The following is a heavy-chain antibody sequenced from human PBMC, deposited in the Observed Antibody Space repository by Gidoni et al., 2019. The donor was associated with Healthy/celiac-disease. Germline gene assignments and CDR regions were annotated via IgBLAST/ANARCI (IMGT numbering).Heavy chain of an antibody. V-gene: IGHV1-45*02. D-gene: IGHD5-12*01. Sequence: QMQLVQSGAEVKKTGSSVKVSCKASGYPFTYRYLHWVRQAPGQALEWMGWITPFNGNTNYAQKFQDRVTITRDRSMSTAYMELSSLRSEDTAMYYCASEMATITGFDYWGQGTLVTVSS. CDR1: GYPFTYRY. CDR3: ASEMATITGFDY. J-gene: IGHJ4*02. CDR2: ITPFNGNT.